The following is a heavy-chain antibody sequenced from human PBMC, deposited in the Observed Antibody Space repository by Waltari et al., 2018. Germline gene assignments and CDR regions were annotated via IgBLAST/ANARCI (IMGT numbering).Heavy chain of an antibody. CDR1: RFTFSPYG. J-gene: IGHJ4*02. D-gene: IGHD2-15*01. V-gene: IGHV3-74*02. CDR3: ATWKFCTGGSCYGWGY. CDR2: INADGRST. Sequence: EVQCVEPGGGLVLPGGSLRHSCPASRFTFSPYGIHWVRQDPAKGLVWVSRINADGRSTGYADSVRGRFTISRDNAKNTVYLQMNSLRADDSALYYCATWKFCTGGSCYGWGYWGQGTLVTVSS.